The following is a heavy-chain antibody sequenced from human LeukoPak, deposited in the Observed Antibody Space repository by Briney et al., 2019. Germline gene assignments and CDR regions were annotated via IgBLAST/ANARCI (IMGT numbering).Heavy chain of an antibody. CDR1: GYTLTSYD. CDR2: MNFNSGNT. Sequence: GASVKVSCKASGYTLTSYDINWVRQATGQGLEWMGWMNFNSGNTGYAQKFQGRVTITRNTSISTAYMELSSLRAEDTAVYYCARCVMGDSGYDLDYWGQGTLVTVSS. J-gene: IGHJ4*02. CDR3: ARCVMGDSGYDLDY. D-gene: IGHD5-12*01. V-gene: IGHV1-8*03.